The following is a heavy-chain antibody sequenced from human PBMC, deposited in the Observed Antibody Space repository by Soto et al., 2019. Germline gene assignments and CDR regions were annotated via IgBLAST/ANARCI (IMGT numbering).Heavy chain of an antibody. V-gene: IGHV4-59*01. D-gene: IGHD2-15*01. J-gene: IGHJ6*02. CDR2: FYYSGST. CDR1: GGSISSYY. Sequence: SETLSLTCTVSGGSISSYYWSWIRQPPGKGLEWIGYFYYSGSTNYNPSLKSRVTISVDTSKNQFSLKLSSVTAADTAVYYCAREGGSGVDGWGQGTTVTVSS. CDR3: AREGGSGVDG.